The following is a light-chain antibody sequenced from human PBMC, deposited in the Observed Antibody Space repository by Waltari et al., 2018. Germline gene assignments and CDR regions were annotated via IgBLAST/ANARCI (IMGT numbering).Light chain of an antibody. CDR1: SSDVGGYHP. V-gene: IGLV2-14*01. Sequence: QSALTQPASVSGSPGQSITISCTGTSSDVGGYHPVSWYQHHPGKAPKLMIFEVPDRPSGVSNRFSGSKSGNTASLTISGLQAEDEADYYCSSYTTSNTWVFGGGTKVTVL. J-gene: IGLJ3*02. CDR2: EVP. CDR3: SSYTTSNTWV.